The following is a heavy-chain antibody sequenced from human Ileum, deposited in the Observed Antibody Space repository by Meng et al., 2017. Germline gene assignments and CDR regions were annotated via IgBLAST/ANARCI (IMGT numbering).Heavy chain of an antibody. D-gene: IGHD4-11*01. CDR3: ARSGLQGTLDY. CDR1: GFTVRSNY. Sequence: GESLKISCAVSGFTVRSNYMNWVRQAPGKGLEWVSVIYSAGNTYYADSVKGRFTISKDNSKNTLFLQMHSLRVEDTAVYYCARSGLQGTLDYWGQGTLVTVSS. CDR2: IYSAGNT. V-gene: IGHV3-53*01. J-gene: IGHJ4*02.